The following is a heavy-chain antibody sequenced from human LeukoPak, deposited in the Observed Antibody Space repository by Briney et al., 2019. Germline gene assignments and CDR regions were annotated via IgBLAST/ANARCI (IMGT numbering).Heavy chain of an antibody. D-gene: IGHD3-10*01. J-gene: IGHJ4*02. CDR3: AKDWYGSGSYDY. Sequence: PGRSLRLSCAASGFTFSSYGMHWVRQAPGKGLEWVAVISYDGSNKYYADSVKGRFTISRDNSKNTLYLQMNSLRAEGTAVYYCAKDWYGSGSYDYWGQGTLVTVSS. V-gene: IGHV3-30*18. CDR2: ISYDGSNK. CDR1: GFTFSSYG.